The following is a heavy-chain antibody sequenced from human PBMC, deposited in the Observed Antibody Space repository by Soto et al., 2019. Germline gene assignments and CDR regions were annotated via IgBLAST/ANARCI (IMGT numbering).Heavy chain of an antibody. D-gene: IGHD2-15*01. CDR3: ARFKVVVVAAGSGVTTYPDY. V-gene: IGHV1-18*01. CDR2: ISAYNGNT. J-gene: IGHJ4*02. Sequence: QVQLVQSGAEVKKPGASVKVSCKASGYTFTSYGISWVRQAPGQGLEWMGWISAYNGNTNYAQKLQGRVTMTTDTSTSTAYMELRSLRSDDTAVYYCARFKVVVVAAGSGVTTYPDYWGQGTLVTVSS. CDR1: GYTFTSYG.